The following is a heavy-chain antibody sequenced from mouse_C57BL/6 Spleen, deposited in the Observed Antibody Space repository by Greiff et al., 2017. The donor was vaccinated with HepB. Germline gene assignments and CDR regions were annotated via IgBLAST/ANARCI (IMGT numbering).Heavy chain of an antibody. CDR2: ISDGGSYT. J-gene: IGHJ2*01. V-gene: IGHV5-4*03. Sequence: EVKLQESGGGLVKPGGSLKLSCAASGFTFSSYAMSWVRQTPEKRLEWVATISDGGSYTYYPDNVKGRFTISRDNAKNNLYLQMSHLKSEDTAMYYCARGRDYSNLYYFDYWGQGTTLTVSS. CDR1: GFTFSSYA. CDR3: ARGRDYSNLYYFDY. D-gene: IGHD2-5*01.